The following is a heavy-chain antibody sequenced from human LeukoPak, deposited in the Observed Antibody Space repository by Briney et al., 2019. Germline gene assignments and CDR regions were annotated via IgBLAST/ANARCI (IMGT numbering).Heavy chain of an antibody. V-gene: IGHV1-69*13. Sequence: SVKVSCKASGGTFSSYAISWVRQAPGQGLEWMGGIIPIFGTANYAQKFQGRVTITADESTSTAYTELSSLRSEDTAVYYCAREVAVAGSLDYWGQGTLVTVSS. CDR2: IIPIFGTA. J-gene: IGHJ4*02. CDR1: GGTFSSYA. D-gene: IGHD6-19*01. CDR3: AREVAVAGSLDY.